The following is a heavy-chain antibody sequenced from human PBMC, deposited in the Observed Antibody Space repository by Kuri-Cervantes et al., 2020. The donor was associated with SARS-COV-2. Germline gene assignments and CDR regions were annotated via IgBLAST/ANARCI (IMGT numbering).Heavy chain of an antibody. J-gene: IGHJ4*02. CDR2: ISAYNGNT. Sequence: SVKVSCKVSGYTLTELSMHWVRQAPGQGLEWMGWISAYNGNTNYAQKLQGRVTMTTDTSTSTAYMELRSLRSDDTAVYYCARTDIVLMVYAIFREDYWGQGTLVTVSS. V-gene: IGHV1-18*01. D-gene: IGHD2-8*01. CDR3: ARTDIVLMVYAIFREDY. CDR1: GYTLTELS.